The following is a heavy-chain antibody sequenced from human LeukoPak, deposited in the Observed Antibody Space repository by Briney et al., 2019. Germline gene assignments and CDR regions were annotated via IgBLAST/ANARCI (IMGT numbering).Heavy chain of an antibody. CDR1: GGSISSSSYY. V-gene: IGHV4-39*07. D-gene: IGHD3-22*01. CDR3: ARGIRDSSGPCFDY. Sequence: SETLSLTCTVSGGSISSSSYYWGWIRQPPGKGLEWIGSIYYSGSTYYNPSLKSRVTISVDTSKNQFSLKLSSVTAADTAVYYCARGIRDSSGPCFDYWGQGTLVTVSS. CDR2: IYYSGST. J-gene: IGHJ4*02.